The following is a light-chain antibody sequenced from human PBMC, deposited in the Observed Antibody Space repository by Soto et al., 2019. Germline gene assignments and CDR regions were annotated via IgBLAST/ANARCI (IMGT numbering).Light chain of an antibody. CDR1: SSDVGGYNY. Sequence: QSALTQPASVSGSPEQSITISCTGTSSDVGGYNYASWYQQHPGKAPKLMIYEVSKRPSGVPDRFSGSKSGNTASLTVSGLQAEDEADYYCNSYAGSNNWVFGGGTKLTVL. J-gene: IGLJ3*02. CDR3: NSYAGSNNWV. CDR2: EVS. V-gene: IGLV2-8*01.